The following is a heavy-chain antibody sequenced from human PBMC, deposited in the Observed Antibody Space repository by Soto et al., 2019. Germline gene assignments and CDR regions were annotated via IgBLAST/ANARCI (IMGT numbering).Heavy chain of an antibody. J-gene: IGHJ5*02. Sequence: QVQLVQSGAEVKKPGASVKVSCKASDYTFNSYGISWVRQAPGQGLEWMGWIRVYNGNTNYAQKFQGRITMTTDTFTSTAYMELRSLRSDDTAVYYCARDLTVAPNWFDPWGQGTLVTVSS. CDR1: DYTFNSYG. D-gene: IGHD6-19*01. V-gene: IGHV1-18*01. CDR3: ARDLTVAPNWFDP. CDR2: IRVYNGNT.